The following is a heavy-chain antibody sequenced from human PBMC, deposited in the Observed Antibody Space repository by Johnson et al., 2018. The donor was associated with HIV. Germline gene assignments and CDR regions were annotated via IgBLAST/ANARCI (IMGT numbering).Heavy chain of an antibody. CDR2: ISSGGST. J-gene: IGHJ3*02. CDR1: GFTVSSNY. Sequence: VQLVESGGGLVQPGGSLRLSCAASGFTVSSNYMSWVRQAPGKGLEWVSVISSGGSTYYTDSVKGRFTIARANSKNTLYRQMNSLRAEDTAVYYWAGLPDAFDIWGQGTMVTVSS. CDR3: AGLPDAFDI. V-gene: IGHV3-66*01. D-gene: IGHD5-12*01.